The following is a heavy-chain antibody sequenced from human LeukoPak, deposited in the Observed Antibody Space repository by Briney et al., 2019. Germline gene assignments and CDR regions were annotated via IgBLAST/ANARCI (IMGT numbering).Heavy chain of an antibody. Sequence: ASVKVSCKASGGTFSSYAISWVRQAPGQGLEWMGGIIPIFGTANYAQKLQGRVTMTTDTSTSTAYMELRSLRSDDTAVYYCARDTAAAPANWFDPWGQGTLVTVSS. V-gene: IGHV1-69*05. CDR2: IIPIFGTA. CDR1: GGTFSSYA. CDR3: ARDTAAAPANWFDP. J-gene: IGHJ5*02. D-gene: IGHD6-13*01.